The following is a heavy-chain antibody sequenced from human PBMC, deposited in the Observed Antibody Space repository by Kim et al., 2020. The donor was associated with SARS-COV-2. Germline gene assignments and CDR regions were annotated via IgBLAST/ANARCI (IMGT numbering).Heavy chain of an antibody. D-gene: IGHD3-9*01. CDR3: AKTYFDWLLYGVEQGWFDP. CDR2: IYYSGST. CDR1: GGSISNSSYY. J-gene: IGHJ5*02. Sequence: SETLSLTCTVSGGSISNSSYYWGWIRQPPGKGLEWIGSIYYSGSTYYNPSLKSRVTISVDTSKNQFSLKLSSVTAADTAVYYCAKTYFDWLLYGVEQGWFDPWGQGTLVTVSS. V-gene: IGHV4-39*01.